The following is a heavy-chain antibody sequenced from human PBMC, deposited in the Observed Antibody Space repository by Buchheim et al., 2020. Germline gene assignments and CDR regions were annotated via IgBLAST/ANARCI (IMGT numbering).Heavy chain of an antibody. J-gene: IGHJ2*01. V-gene: IGHV1-2*02. D-gene: IGHD3-22*01. CDR3: ARGMRRYYDSSGSTSPDWYFDL. Sequence: QVQLVQSGAEVKKPGASVKVSCKASGYTFTGYYMHWVRQAPGQGLEWMGWINPISGGTNYAQKFQGRVTMTRDTSISTAYMELSRLRSDDTAVYYCARGMRRYYDSSGSTSPDWYFDLWGRGTL. CDR1: GYTFTGYY. CDR2: INPISGGT.